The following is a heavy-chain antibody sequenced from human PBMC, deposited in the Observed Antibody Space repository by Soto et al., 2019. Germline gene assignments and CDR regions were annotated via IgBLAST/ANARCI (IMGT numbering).Heavy chain of an antibody. V-gene: IGHV3-33*01. J-gene: IGHJ6*04. CDR1: GFTFSSYG. CDR3: ARDRVAVDGSYGMGV. D-gene: IGHD6-19*01. Sequence: QVQLVESGGGVVQPGRSLRLSCAASGFTFSSYGMHWVRQAPGKGLEWVAVIWYDGSNKYYADSVKGRFTISRDNSKNTLYLQMNSLGAEDTAVYYCARDRVAVDGSYGMGVWGKGTTVNVSS. CDR2: IWYDGSNK.